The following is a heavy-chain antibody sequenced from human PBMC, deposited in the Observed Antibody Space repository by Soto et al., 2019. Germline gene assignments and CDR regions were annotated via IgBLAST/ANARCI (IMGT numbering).Heavy chain of an antibody. CDR1: GGSISSSNW. D-gene: IGHD1-1*01. CDR2: IYHSGST. J-gene: IGHJ5*02. CDR3: ARSSLDPGNNWFDP. Sequence: PSETLSLTCAVSGGSISSSNWWSWVRQPPGKGLEWIGEIYHSGSTNYNPSLKSRVTISVDKSKNQFSLQWSSLKASDTAMYYCARSSLDPGNNWFDPWGQGTLVTVSS. V-gene: IGHV4-4*02.